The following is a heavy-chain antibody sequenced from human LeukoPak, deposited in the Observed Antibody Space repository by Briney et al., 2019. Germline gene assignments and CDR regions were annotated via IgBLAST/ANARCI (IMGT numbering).Heavy chain of an antibody. D-gene: IGHD5-12*01. CDR2: ISYDGSNK. Sequence: GRSLRLSCAASGFTFSSYAMHWVRQAPGKGLEWVAVISYDGSNKYYADSVKGRFTISRDNSKNTLYLQMNSLRAEDTAVYYCARESVDSCDWGQGTLVTVSS. CDR3: ARESVDSCD. V-gene: IGHV3-30-3*01. J-gene: IGHJ4*02. CDR1: GFTFSSYA.